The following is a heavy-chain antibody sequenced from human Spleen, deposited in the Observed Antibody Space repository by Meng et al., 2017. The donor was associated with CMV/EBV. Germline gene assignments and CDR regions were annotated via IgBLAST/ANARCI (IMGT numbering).Heavy chain of an antibody. J-gene: IGHJ3*02. Sequence: ASVNVSCKVSGYTLTELSMHWVRPAPGKGLEWMGGFDPEDGETIYAQKFQGRVNMTEDTSTDTAYMELSSLRSEDTAVYYCATGSIAAAGYAFDIWGQGTMVTVSS. CDR2: FDPEDGET. D-gene: IGHD6-13*01. CDR3: ATGSIAAAGYAFDI. CDR1: GYTLTELS. V-gene: IGHV1-24*01.